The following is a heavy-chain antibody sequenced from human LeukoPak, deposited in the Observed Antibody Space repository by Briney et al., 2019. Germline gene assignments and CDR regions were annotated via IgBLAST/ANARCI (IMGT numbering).Heavy chain of an antibody. CDR2: IYSGGNT. CDR3: ARTKVDTAMALDAFDF. D-gene: IGHD5-18*01. V-gene: IGHV3-53*01. J-gene: IGHJ3*01. Sequence: PGGSLRLSCAASGLPVSSNYMSWVRQSAEKGLEWVSIIYSGGNTYYADSVRGRFTISRDNSKNTLYPQMNNLRAEDTAVYYCARTKVDTAMALDAFDFWGQGTLVTVSS. CDR1: GLPVSSNY.